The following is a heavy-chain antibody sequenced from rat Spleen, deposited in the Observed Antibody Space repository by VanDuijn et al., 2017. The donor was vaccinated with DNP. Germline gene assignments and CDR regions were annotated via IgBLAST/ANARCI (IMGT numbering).Heavy chain of an antibody. CDR2: ITSGGGIT. J-gene: IGHJ4*01. V-gene: IGHV5-31*01. CDR1: GFTFSDHL. Sequence: EVQLVESGGDLVQPGRSLKLSCVASGFTFSDHLMTWIRQVPGRGLEWIASITSGGGITYYPDSVKGRFTISRDNAKSTLYLQMNSLRSEDMATYYCARGTLRLRAMDAWGQGTSVTVSS. CDR3: ARGTLRLRAMDA. D-gene: IGHD1-6*01.